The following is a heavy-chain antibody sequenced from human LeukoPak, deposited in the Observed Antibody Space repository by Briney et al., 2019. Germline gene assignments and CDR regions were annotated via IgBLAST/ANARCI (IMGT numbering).Heavy chain of an antibody. CDR1: GLTFSTYW. V-gene: IGHV3-7*03. J-gene: IGHJ4*02. Sequence: GGSLRLSCAASGLTFSTYWMSWARQAPGKGLEVVANIKSDGSEKNFVDSVRGRFTISRDNAKNSPYLQRNSLRAEDTAVYYCASQTSAKGFDYWGQGTLVTVSS. CDR3: ASQTSAKGFDY. D-gene: IGHD2-2*01. CDR2: IKSDGSEK.